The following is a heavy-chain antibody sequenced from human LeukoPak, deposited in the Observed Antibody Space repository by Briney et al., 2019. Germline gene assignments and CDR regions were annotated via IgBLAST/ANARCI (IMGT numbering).Heavy chain of an antibody. J-gene: IGHJ4*02. CDR1: GYTFTGYY. D-gene: IGHD1-26*01. Sequence: ASVKVSCKASGYTFTGYYVHWVRQAPGQGLEWMGIINPSGGSTSYAQKFQGRVTMTRGTSTSTVYMELSSLRSEDTAVYYCARGWELLLDYWGQGTLVTVSS. CDR2: INPSGGST. CDR3: ARGWELLLDY. V-gene: IGHV1-46*01.